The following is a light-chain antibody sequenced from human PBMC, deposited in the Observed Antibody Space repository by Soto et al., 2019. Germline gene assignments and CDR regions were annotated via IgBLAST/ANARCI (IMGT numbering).Light chain of an antibody. CDR3: AAWDDSLNAVV. CDR2: SNN. Sequence: QSVLTQPPSASGTPGQRVTISCSGSSSNIGGNTVNWYQQLPETAPRVLIYSNNQRPSGVPDRFSGSKSGTSASLAISGLQSEDEADYYCAAWDDSLNAVVFGGGTKLTVL. V-gene: IGLV1-44*01. J-gene: IGLJ2*01. CDR1: SSNIGGNT.